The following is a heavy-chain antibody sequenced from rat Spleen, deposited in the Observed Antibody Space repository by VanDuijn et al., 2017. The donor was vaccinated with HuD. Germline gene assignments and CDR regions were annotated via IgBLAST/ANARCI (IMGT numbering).Heavy chain of an antibody. D-gene: IGHD3-3*01. Sequence: QVQLKESGPGPVQPSQTLSLTCTVSGLSLSSNSVSWIRQPPGKGLEWMGVIWSHGGTDYNSAIKSRLTISRDTSKSQVFLKMNSRQTEDTAMYFCARGSAFFDYWGQGVMVTVSS. CDR2: IWSHGGT. CDR3: ARGSAFFDY. V-gene: IGHV2-47*01. J-gene: IGHJ2*01. CDR1: GLSLSSNS.